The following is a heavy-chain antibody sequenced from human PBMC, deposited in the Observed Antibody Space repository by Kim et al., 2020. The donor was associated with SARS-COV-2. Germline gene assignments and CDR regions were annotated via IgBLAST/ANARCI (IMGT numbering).Heavy chain of an antibody. V-gene: IGHV3-30*18. CDR3: AKPLLGYCSSTSCPHFDY. J-gene: IGHJ4*02. CDR2: ISYDGSNK. CDR1: GFTFSSYG. D-gene: IGHD2-2*01. Sequence: GGSLRLSCAASGFTFSSYGMHWVRQAPGKGLEWVAVISYDGSNKYYADSVKGRFTISRDNSKNTLYLQMNSLRAEDTAVYYCAKPLLGYCSSTSCPHFDYWGQGTLVTVSS.